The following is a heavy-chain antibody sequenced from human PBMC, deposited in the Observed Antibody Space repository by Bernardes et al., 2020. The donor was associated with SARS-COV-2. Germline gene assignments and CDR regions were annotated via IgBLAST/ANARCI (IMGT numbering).Heavy chain of an antibody. CDR1: GGSIRTSNW. CDR2: MHPSGST. V-gene: IGHV4-4*02. D-gene: IGHD5-12*01. J-gene: IGHJ4*02. Sequence: SETLSLTCAVSGGSIRTSNWWTWVRQPPGKGLEWIGEMHPSGSTNYNASLKSLLSISVDQSKNQFSLQLRSVTAADTAVYFGAGGGEYGGSGHGDYLDYWGQGTLVTVSS. CDR3: AGGGEYGGSGHGDYLDY.